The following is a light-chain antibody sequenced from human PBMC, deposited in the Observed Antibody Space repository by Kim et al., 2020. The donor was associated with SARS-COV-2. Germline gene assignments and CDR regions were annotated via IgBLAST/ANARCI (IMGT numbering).Light chain of an antibody. J-gene: IGLJ2*01. Sequence: APGKTATITCGGNNIGSENVHWYQQQPGQAPVLVIHYDDGRPSGIPDRFSGSKSGNTATLTISRVEAGDEADDYCQVWDRSSDQVLFGGGTQLTVL. CDR2: YDD. CDR3: QVWDRSSDQVL. V-gene: IGLV3-21*04. CDR1: NIGSEN.